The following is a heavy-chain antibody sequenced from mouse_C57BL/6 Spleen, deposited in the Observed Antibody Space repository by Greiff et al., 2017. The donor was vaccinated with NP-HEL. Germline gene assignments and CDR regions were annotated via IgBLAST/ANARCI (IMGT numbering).Heavy chain of an antibody. V-gene: IGHV5-12*01. CDR1: GFTFSDYY. D-gene: IGHD1-1*01. CDR2: ISNGGGST. J-gene: IGHJ1*03. CDR3: ARHGGDYGSSRGEDCYFDV. Sequence: EVQLVESGGGLVQPGGSLKLSCAASGFTFSDYYMYWVRQTPEKRLEWVAYISNGGGSTYYPDTVKGRFTISRDNAKNTLYLQMSRLKSEDTAMYYCARHGGDYGSSRGEDCYFDVWGTGTTVTVSS.